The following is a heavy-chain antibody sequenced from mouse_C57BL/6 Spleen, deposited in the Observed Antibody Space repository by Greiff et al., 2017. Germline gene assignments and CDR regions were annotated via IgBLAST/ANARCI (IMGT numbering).Heavy chain of an antibody. CDR2: ISSGGSYT. J-gene: IGHJ4*01. CDR3: ARDYGNSYAMDY. D-gene: IGHD2-1*01. V-gene: IGHV5-6*01. CDR1: GFTFSSYG. Sequence: EVQGVESGGDLVKPGGSLKLSCAASGFTFSSYGMSWVRQTPDKRLEWVATISSGGSYTYYPDSVKGRFTISRDNAKNTLYLQMSSLKSEDTAMYYCARDYGNSYAMDYWGQGTSVTVSS.